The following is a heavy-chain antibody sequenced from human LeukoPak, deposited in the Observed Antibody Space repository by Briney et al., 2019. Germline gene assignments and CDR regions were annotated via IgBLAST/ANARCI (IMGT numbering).Heavy chain of an antibody. CDR1: GGSISSYY. CDR2: IYYSGST. Sequence: SETLSLTCTVSGGSISSYYWSWIRQPPGKGLEWIGYIYYSGSTNYNPSLKSRVTISVDTSKNQFSLKLSSVTAADTAVYYCARGDCSSTSCYIGDWFDPWGRGTLVTVSS. V-gene: IGHV4-59*01. J-gene: IGHJ5*02. D-gene: IGHD2-2*02. CDR3: ARGDCSSTSCYIGDWFDP.